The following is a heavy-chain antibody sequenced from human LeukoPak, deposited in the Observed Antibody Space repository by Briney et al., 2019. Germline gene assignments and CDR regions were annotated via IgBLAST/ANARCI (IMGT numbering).Heavy chain of an antibody. CDR1: GGSFSGYY. J-gene: IGHJ4*02. CDR3: ARQYQLGIQQWLKRDTYYFDY. CDR2: INHSGST. V-gene: IGHV4-34*01. D-gene: IGHD6-19*01. Sequence: SETLSLTCAVYGGSFSGYYWSWIRQPPGKGLEWIGEINHSGSTNYNPSLKSRVTISVDTSKNQFSLKLSSVTAADTAVYYCARQYQLGIQQWLKRDTYYFDYWGQGTLVTVSS.